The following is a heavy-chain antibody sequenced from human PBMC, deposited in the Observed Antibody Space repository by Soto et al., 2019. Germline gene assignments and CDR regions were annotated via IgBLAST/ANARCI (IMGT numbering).Heavy chain of an antibody. CDR3: ARICGGTCYGAFDI. J-gene: IGHJ3*02. Sequence: QVQLQQWGAGLLKPSETLSLTCAVYGGSFSGYYWDWVRQTPEKGLEWIGEINHSGVTNYNPSLKSRVTISVDTSKNQFSLNLSSVTAADTAVYYCARICGGTCYGAFDIWGQWTMVTVSS. CDR1: GGSFSGYY. V-gene: IGHV4-34*02. D-gene: IGHD2-15*01. CDR2: INHSGVT.